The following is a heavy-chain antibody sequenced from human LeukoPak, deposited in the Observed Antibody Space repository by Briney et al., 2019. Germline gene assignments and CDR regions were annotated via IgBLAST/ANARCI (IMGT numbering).Heavy chain of an antibody. CDR3: AREGDGGLRYFDWLPMTTYYFDY. V-gene: IGHV4-34*01. J-gene: IGHJ4*02. CDR2: INHSGRT. CDR1: GGSFRVYN. Sequence: PSETLSLTCAVYGGSFRVYNWDWIRQPPGKGLEWIGEINHSGRTNYNPSLKSRVTISVDTSKNQFSLKLSSVTAADTAVYYCAREGDGGLRYFDWLPMTTYYFDYWGQGTLVTVSS. D-gene: IGHD3-9*01.